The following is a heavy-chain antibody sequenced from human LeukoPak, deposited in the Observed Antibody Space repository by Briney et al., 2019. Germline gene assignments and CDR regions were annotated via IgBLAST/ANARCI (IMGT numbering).Heavy chain of an antibody. CDR2: INPDGRDT. J-gene: IGHJ1*01. Sequence: GGSLRLSCVVSGFTFNRCWMNWVRQAPGKGLEWVAHINPDGRDTYYADSVKGRFTISRDNAQNSMYLQMNSLRVEDTAVYYCTSWGDTTAEYFQRWGQGTLVTVSS. CDR1: GFTFNRCW. V-gene: IGHV3-7*01. D-gene: IGHD2-21*02. CDR3: TSWGDTTAEYFQR.